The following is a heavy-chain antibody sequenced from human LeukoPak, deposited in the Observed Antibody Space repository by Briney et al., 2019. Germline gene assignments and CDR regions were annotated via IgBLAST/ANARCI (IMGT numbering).Heavy chain of an antibody. J-gene: IGHJ6*03. Sequence: PSETLSLTCSVYGGSFSGYYWIWIRQPPGKGLEWIGEINHSGSNNYNPSLKSRVTISVDTSKNQFSLRLSSVTAADTAVYYCARERDFYYIDVWGKGTTVTVSS. D-gene: IGHD6-25*01. CDR2: INHSGSN. CDR1: GGSFSGYY. V-gene: IGHV4-34*01. CDR3: ARERDFYYIDV.